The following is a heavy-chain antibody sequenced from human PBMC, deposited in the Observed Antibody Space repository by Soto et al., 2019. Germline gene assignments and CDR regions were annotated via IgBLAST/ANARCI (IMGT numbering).Heavy chain of an antibody. CDR2: IWHSGSV. CDR3: ARTGTYHRFWRGDY. D-gene: IGHD3-3*01. Sequence: SETLSLTCTVSGFSINTNYYWGWIRQPPGKGLEWIGSIWHSGSVYYNPSLKSRVTMSIDTSKNEFSLRLNSMTAADTAVYFCARTGTYHRFWRGDYWGLGTLVTVSS. CDR1: GFSINTNYY. J-gene: IGHJ4*02. V-gene: IGHV4-38-2*02.